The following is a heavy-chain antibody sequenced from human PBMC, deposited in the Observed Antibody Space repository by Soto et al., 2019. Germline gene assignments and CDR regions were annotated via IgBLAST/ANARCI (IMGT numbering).Heavy chain of an antibody. Sequence: QVQLQQWGAGLLKPSETLSLTCAVYGGSFSGYYWSWIRQPPGKGLEWIGEINHSGSTNYNPSLKSRGTISVGPSQKPVPLEARFVAGAGTAVDYCARGRMVGGTSRRLDFWGQGTLVTVSS. J-gene: IGHJ4*02. V-gene: IGHV4-34*01. D-gene: IGHD1-26*01. CDR3: ARGRMVGGTSRRLDF. CDR1: GGSFSGYY. CDR2: INHSGST.